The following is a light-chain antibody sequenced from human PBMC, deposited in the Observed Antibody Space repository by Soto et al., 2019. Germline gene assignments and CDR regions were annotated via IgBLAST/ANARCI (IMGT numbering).Light chain of an antibody. CDR3: QQYGTSEII. CDR1: QSLTNSF. V-gene: IGKV3-20*01. Sequence: EIVLTRSPGTLSLSPGERATLSFMASQSLTNSFIAWYQQKPGQAPRLLIYDTSSRATGIPDRFSGSGSGTDFTLTISRLEPEDFAVFFCQQYGTSEIIFGQGTRLEI. CDR2: DTS. J-gene: IGKJ5*01.